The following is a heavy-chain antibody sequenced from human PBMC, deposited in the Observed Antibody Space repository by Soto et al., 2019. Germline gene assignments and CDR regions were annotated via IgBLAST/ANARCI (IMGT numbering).Heavy chain of an antibody. CDR2: ISYDGSNK. Sequence: QVQLVESGGGVVQPGRALRLSCAASGFTFSSYGMHWVRQAPGKGLEWVAVISYDGSNKYYADSVKGRFTISRDNSKNSLYLQMNSLRAEDTAVYYCAKDRYYYDSSGYYFNWCDPWGQGTLVTVSS. D-gene: IGHD3-22*01. V-gene: IGHV3-30*18. J-gene: IGHJ5*02. CDR1: GFTFSSYG. CDR3: AKDRYYYDSSGYYFNWCDP.